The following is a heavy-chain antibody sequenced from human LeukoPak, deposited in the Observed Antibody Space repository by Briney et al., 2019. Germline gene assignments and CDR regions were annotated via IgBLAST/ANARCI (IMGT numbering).Heavy chain of an antibody. J-gene: IGHJ5*02. CDR3: ARLQTVAGNNWFDP. CDR1: GFTFSSYG. Sequence: PGGSLRLSCAASGFTFSSYGMHWVRQAPGKGLEWIGSINHSGTTYYKSSLKSRVTISVDTSNNQFSLRLSSVTAADTAVYFCARLQTVAGNNWFDPWGQGTLVTVSS. CDR2: INHSGTT. D-gene: IGHD6-19*01. V-gene: IGHV4-38-2*01.